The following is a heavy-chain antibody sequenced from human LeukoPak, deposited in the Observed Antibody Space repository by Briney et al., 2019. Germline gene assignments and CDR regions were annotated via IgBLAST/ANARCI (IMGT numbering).Heavy chain of an antibody. Sequence: GASVKVSCKASGHTFTSYGISWVRQAPGQGLEWMGWISAYNGNTNYAQKLQGRVTMTTDTSTSTAYMELRSLRSDDTAVYYCARSYSSGWYGPPSPHDYWGQGTLVTVSS. CDR1: GHTFTSYG. V-gene: IGHV1-18*01. CDR3: ARSYSSGWYGPPSPHDY. J-gene: IGHJ4*02. CDR2: ISAYNGNT. D-gene: IGHD6-19*01.